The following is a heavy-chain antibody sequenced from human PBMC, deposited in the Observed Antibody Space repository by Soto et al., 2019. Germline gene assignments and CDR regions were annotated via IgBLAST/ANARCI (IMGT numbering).Heavy chain of an antibody. CDR2: IYPGDSDA. CDR3: ARQLGHDYINNWFDP. V-gene: IGHV5-51*01. J-gene: IGHJ5*02. D-gene: IGHD4-4*01. CDR1: GYRFTSYW. Sequence: PVESLTISCKVSGYRFTSYWIAWVLQMPGKGLEWMGIIYPGDSDARYSPSFQGQVTISVDKSISTAYLQWSSLKASDTAIYYCARQLGHDYINNWFDPWGQGTMVTVSS.